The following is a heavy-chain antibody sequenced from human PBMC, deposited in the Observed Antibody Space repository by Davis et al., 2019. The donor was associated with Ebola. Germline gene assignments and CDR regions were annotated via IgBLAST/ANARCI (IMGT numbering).Heavy chain of an antibody. Sequence: GESLKISCAASGFTVVSNYMSWVRQAPGKGLQWVSFIYSDGTTYYADSVKGRFTISRDNFKNTLYLQMNSLRVEDTAVYYCARGASSLDFRGQGTLVSVSS. CDR3: ARGASSLDF. CDR1: GFTVVSNY. V-gene: IGHV3-66*01. J-gene: IGHJ4*02. D-gene: IGHD2-2*01. CDR2: IYSDGTT.